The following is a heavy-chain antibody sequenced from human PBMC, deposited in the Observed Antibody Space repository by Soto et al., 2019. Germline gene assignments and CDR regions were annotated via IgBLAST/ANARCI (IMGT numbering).Heavy chain of an antibody. D-gene: IGHD5-12*01. Sequence: VKVSGTASGYTVTIYGISWVRQAPGQGLEWMGWISAYNGNTNYAQKLQSRVTMTTDTSTSTAYMELRSLRSDDTAVYYCAVVATISLGGWYYYYGMDVWGQGTTVTVSS. V-gene: IGHV1-18*01. CDR2: ISAYNGNT. J-gene: IGHJ6*02. CDR1: GYTVTIYG. CDR3: AVVATISLGGWYYYYGMDV.